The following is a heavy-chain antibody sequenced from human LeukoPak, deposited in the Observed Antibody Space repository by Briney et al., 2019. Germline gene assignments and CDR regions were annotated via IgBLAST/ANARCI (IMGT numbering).Heavy chain of an antibody. CDR1: GGSFSGYY. J-gene: IGHJ4*02. D-gene: IGHD3-10*01. Sequence: SETLSLTCAVYGGSFSGYYWSWIRQPPGKGLEWIGEINHSGGTNYNPSLKSRVTISVDTSKNQFSLKLSSVTAADTAVYYCARGRITMVRGGLRVWGQGTLVTVSS. CDR2: INHSGGT. V-gene: IGHV4-34*01. CDR3: ARGRITMVRGGLRV.